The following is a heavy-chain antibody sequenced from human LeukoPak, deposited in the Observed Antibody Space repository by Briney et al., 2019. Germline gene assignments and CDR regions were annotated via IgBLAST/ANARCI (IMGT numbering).Heavy chain of an antibody. V-gene: IGHV3-30*03. CDR3: ARAGSGWGFDY. Sequence: PGRSLRLSCAASGFTFSTYGMHWVRQTPGKGLEWVALISYDGSNKYYADSVKGRFTISRDNSKNTLYLQMNSLRPEDTAVYYCARAGSGWGFDYWGQGTLVTVSS. CDR1: GFTFSTYG. J-gene: IGHJ4*02. CDR2: ISYDGSNK. D-gene: IGHD6-19*01.